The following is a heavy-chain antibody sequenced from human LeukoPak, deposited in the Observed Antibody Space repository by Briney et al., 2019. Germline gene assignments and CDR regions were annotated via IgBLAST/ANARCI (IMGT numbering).Heavy chain of an antibody. J-gene: IGHJ4*02. Sequence: SETLSLTCTVSGGSISGSSYYWGWIRQPPGKGLEWIGSIYYSGSTYYNPSLKSRVTISVVTPKNQFSLRLNSVTATDTAVYYCGRHYGPWGQGTLVTVSS. V-gene: IGHV4-39*01. CDR2: IYYSGST. CDR1: GGSISGSSYY. CDR3: GRHYGP. D-gene: IGHD3-10*01.